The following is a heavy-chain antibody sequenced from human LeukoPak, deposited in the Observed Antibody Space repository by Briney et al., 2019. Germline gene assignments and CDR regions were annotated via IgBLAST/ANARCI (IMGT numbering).Heavy chain of an antibody. J-gene: IGHJ4*02. CDR3: ARQTGSGLFILP. D-gene: IGHD3/OR15-3a*01. V-gene: IGHV4-39*01. CDR2: IYYTGNT. Sequence: KPSETLSLTCTVSGVSISSNYSYWGWIRQPPGMGLEWIGSIYYTGNTYYNASLKSQVSISIDTSKNQFSLKLTSVTAADTAVYYCARQTGSGLFILPGGQGTLVTVSS. CDR1: GVSISSNYSY.